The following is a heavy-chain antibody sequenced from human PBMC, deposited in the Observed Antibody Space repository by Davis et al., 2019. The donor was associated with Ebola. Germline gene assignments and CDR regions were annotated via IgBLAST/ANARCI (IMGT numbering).Heavy chain of an antibody. CDR1: GFTFSSNW. V-gene: IGHV3-74*01. CDR2: INPDGSFT. CDR3: ARSSYQPDY. Sequence: GESLKISCAASGFTFSSNWMHWVRQAPGKGLVWVSRINPDGSFTDYADSVKGRFSISRDSTSNTLYLQMNGLRAEDTAVYYCARSSYQPDYWGQGILVTVSS. D-gene: IGHD2-2*01. J-gene: IGHJ4*02.